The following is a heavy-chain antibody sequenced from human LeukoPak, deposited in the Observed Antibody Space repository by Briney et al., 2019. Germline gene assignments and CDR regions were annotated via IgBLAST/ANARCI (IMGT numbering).Heavy chain of an antibody. CDR2: ISRSSSYI. J-gene: IGHJ3*02. CDR3: ARDYEGGGSGSYYAFDI. V-gene: IGHV3-21*01. Sequence: GGSLRLSCAASGSTFSNYSMNWVRQAPGKGLEWVSSISRSSSYIYYADSVKGRFTISRDNAQNSLYLQMNSLRAEDTAVYYCARDYEGGGSGSYYAFDIWGQGTMVTVSS. D-gene: IGHD3-10*01. CDR1: GSTFSNYS.